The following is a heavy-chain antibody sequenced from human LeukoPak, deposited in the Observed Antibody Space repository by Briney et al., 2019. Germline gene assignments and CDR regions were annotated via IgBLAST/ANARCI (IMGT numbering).Heavy chain of an antibody. Sequence: SETLSLTCAVYGGSFSDYYWSWIRQPPGKGLEWIGEISQSGSTNFNPSLKSRVTLSVDTSKNQFSLKVRPVTAADTAVYYCARGLQAAYFDYWGQGTLVTVSS. D-gene: IGHD4-11*01. CDR1: GGSFSDYY. CDR3: ARGLQAAYFDY. CDR2: ISQSGST. J-gene: IGHJ4*02. V-gene: IGHV4-34*01.